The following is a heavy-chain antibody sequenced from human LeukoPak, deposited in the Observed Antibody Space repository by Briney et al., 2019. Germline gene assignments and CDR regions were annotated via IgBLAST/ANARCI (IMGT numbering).Heavy chain of an antibody. D-gene: IGHD4-11*01. CDR3: VRDAPYSHFDY. CDR1: GFTLSTYT. Sequence: GGSLRLSCAASGFTLSTYTVNWVRQSPGKGLEWVSTINKSGDLHYADSVKGRFTISRDSAKNSLYLQVNSLRAEDTAVYYCVRDAPYSHFDYWGQGTLVTVSS. CDR2: INKSGDL. V-gene: IGHV3-21*01. J-gene: IGHJ4*02.